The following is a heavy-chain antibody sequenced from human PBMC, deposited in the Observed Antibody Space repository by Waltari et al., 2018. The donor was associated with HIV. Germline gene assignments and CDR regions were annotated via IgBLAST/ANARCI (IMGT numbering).Heavy chain of an antibody. V-gene: IGHV2-5*02. D-gene: IGHD2-2*01. CDR3: AHRLSNSWFDS. CDR2: IFWDDDK. CDR1: GFSLTTSGLG. Sequence: QITLQESGPTLVKPTQTLTLPCPFPGFSLTTSGLGVGWIRQPPGKALGWLALIFWDDDKRYSPSLKNRATITKDTSKNQVVLTMTNMDPADTATYYCAHRLSNSWFDSWGQGTLVTVSS. J-gene: IGHJ5*01.